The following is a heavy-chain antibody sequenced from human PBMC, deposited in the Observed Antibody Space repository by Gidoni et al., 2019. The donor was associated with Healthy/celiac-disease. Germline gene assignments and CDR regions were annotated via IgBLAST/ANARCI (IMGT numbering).Heavy chain of an antibody. CDR3: ARDNGDSPWDYYYYGMDV. CDR2: IWYDGSNK. J-gene: IGHJ6*02. V-gene: IGHV3-33*08. CDR1: GFTFSSYG. Sequence: QVQLVESGGGVVQPGRSLRLSCAASGFTFSSYGMHWVRQAPGKGLEWVAVIWYDGSNKYYADSVKGRFTISRDNSKNTLYLQMNSLRAEDTAVYYCARDNGDSPWDYYYYGMDVWGQGTTVTVSS. D-gene: IGHD4-17*01.